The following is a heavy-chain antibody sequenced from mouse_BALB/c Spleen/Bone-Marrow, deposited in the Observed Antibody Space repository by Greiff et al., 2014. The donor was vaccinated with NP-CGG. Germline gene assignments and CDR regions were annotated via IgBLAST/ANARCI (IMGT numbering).Heavy chain of an antibody. Sequence: QVQLQQSGAELVKPGTSVKLSCKASGYTFTTYYMYWVKQRPGQGLEWIGEINPNNGGTNFKEKFKSKATLTVDKSSSTAYMQLSSLISEDSAVYYCTRGRTWDFDYWGQGTTLTVSS. CDR3: TRGRTWDFDY. CDR1: GYTFTTYY. D-gene: IGHD4-1*01. CDR2: INPNNGGT. J-gene: IGHJ2*01. V-gene: IGHV1S81*02.